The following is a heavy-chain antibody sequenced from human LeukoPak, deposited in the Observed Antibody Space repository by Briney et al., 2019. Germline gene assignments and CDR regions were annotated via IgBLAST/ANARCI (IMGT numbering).Heavy chain of an antibody. Sequence: GGSLRLSCAVSGFTVSGNYMSWVRQVPGKGLEWVSSINWNGGSTGYGDSVKGRFTISRDNAKNSLYLQMSSLRAEDTALYYCARGVTTLDNYYYMDVWGKGTTVTVSS. CDR1: GFTVSGNY. J-gene: IGHJ6*03. V-gene: IGHV3-20*04. CDR2: INWNGGST. CDR3: ARGVTTLDNYYYMDV. D-gene: IGHD4-23*01.